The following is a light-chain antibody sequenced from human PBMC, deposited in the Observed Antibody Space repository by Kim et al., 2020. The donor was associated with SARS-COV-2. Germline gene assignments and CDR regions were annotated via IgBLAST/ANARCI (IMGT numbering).Light chain of an antibody. CDR3: CSYAGSFNLI. CDR2: DVS. V-gene: IGLV2-11*01. J-gene: IGLJ2*01. CDR1: SSDVGGYNY. Sequence: QSALTQPRSVSGSPGQSVTISCTGTSSDVGGYNYVSWYQQHPGKAPKLMIHDVSERPSGVPDRFSGSKSGNTASLTVSGLQAEDEADYYCCSYAGSFNLIFGGGTKVTVL.